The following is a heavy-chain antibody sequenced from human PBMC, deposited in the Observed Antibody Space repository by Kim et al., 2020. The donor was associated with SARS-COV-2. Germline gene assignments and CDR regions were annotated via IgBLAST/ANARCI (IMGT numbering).Heavy chain of an antibody. CDR2: ITKSSTTI. J-gene: IGHJ3*02. CDR1: GFTFSAYD. CDR3: ERDRKGGAFDI. D-gene: IGHD3-16*01. Sequence: GGSLRLSCATSGFTFSAYDMNWVRRAPGKGLEWLSFITKSSTTIYYADSVKGRFTISRDKAKNLLYLQLNSLREEDTDLYYCERDRKGGAFDIWGQGTMV. V-gene: IGHV3-48*02.